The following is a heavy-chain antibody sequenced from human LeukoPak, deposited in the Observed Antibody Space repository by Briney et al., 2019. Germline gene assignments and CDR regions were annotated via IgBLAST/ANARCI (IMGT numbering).Heavy chain of an antibody. Sequence: GGALRLSCAASGFSVGGNYISWVRQAPGKGPEWVSSISSSSSYIYYADSVKGRFTISRDNAKNSLYLQMNSLRAEDTAVYYCARGPRYSSSWYDYWGQGTLVTVSS. J-gene: IGHJ5*01. V-gene: IGHV3-21*01. CDR3: ARGPRYSSSWYDY. D-gene: IGHD6-13*01. CDR1: GFSVGGNY. CDR2: ISSSSSYI.